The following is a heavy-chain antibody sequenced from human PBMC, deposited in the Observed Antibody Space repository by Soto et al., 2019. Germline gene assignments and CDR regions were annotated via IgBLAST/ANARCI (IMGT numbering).Heavy chain of an antibody. D-gene: IGHD2-8*01. CDR3: ARIWDIVLMVYAPGYFDY. J-gene: IGHJ4*02. CDR1: GGSISSSSYY. V-gene: IGHV4-39*01. Sequence: PSETLSLTCTVSGGSISSSSYYWGWIRQPPGKGLEWIGSIYYSGSTYYNPSLKSRVTISVDTSKNQFSLKLSSVTAADTAVYYCARIWDIVLMVYAPGYFDYWGQGTLVNVSS. CDR2: IYYSGST.